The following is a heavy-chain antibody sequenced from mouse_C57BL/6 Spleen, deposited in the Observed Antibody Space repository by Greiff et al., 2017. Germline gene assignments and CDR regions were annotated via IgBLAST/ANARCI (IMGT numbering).Heavy chain of an antibody. CDR3: ARAPLITTVVGDY. CDR2: ISSGSSTI. V-gene: IGHV5-17*01. D-gene: IGHD1-1*01. J-gene: IGHJ2*01. CDR1: GFTFSDYG. Sequence: DVHLVESGGGLVKPGGSLKLSCAASGFTFSDYGMHWVRQAPEKGLEWVAYISSGSSTIYYADTVKGRFTISRDNAKNTLFLQMTSLRSEDTAMYYCARAPLITTVVGDYWGQGTTLTVSS.